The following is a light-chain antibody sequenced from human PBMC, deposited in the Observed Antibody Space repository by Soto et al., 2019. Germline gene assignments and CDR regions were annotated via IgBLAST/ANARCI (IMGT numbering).Light chain of an antibody. CDR1: QSVSGN. Sequence: ILVTQSQFALSVSPGKRSTLSCKASQSVSGNLGWYQQKPGQPRRLIRYGVYTRAPGTPARFSGSGSGTEFTLTISSLQSEDSAVYYCQQYHKWPSRTFGQGTKVDIK. V-gene: IGKV3D-15*01. CDR2: GVY. CDR3: QQYHKWPSRT. J-gene: IGKJ1*01.